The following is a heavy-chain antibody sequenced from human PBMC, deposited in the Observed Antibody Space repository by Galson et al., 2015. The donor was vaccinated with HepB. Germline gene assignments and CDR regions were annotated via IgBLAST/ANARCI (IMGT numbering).Heavy chain of an antibody. D-gene: IGHD3-16*01. CDR2: ISGSGGST. Sequence: SLRLSCAASGFTFSSYAMSWVRQAPGKGLEWVSAISGSGGSTYYADSVKGRFTISRDNSKNTLYLQMNSLRAEDTAVYYCAKEDSTYYDYVWGSYEAYYYYGMDVWGQGTTVTVSS. J-gene: IGHJ6*02. CDR3: AKEDSTYYDYVWGSYEAYYYYGMDV. V-gene: IGHV3-23*01. CDR1: GFTFSSYA.